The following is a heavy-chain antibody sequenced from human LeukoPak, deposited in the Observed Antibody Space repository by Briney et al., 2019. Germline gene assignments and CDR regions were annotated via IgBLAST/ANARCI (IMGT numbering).Heavy chain of an antibody. Sequence: PSETLSLTCTVSGGSISSYYWSWIRQPPGKGLEWIGYIYYSGSTNYNPSLKSRVTISVDTSKNQFSLKLSSVTAADTAVYYCARARSSSWYFPWGQGTLVTVSS. CDR2: IYYSGST. D-gene: IGHD6-13*01. CDR3: ARARSSSWYFP. V-gene: IGHV4-59*08. J-gene: IGHJ5*02. CDR1: GGSISSYY.